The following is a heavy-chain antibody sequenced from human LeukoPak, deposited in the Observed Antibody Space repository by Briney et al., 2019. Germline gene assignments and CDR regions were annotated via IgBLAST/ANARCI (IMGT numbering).Heavy chain of an antibody. V-gene: IGHV3-7*01. CDR3: ASHGSGSYYNFNVY. J-gene: IGHJ4*02. D-gene: IGHD3-10*01. CDR2: IKQDGSEK. Sequence: GGSLRLSCAASGFTFSGYWMSWVRQAPGKGLEWVANIKQDGSEKYYVDSVKGRFTISRDNAKNSLYLQMNSPRAEDTAVYYCASHGSGSYYNFNVYWGQGTLVTVSS. CDR1: GFTFSGYW.